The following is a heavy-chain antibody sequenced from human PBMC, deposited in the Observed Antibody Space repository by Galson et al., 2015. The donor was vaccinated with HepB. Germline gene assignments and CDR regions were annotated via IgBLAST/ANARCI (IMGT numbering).Heavy chain of an antibody. J-gene: IGHJ3*01. CDR2: ISGSGGST. D-gene: IGHD1-26*01. V-gene: IGHV3-23*01. CDR3: AKYRQGFRDAFDF. Sequence: SLRLSCAASGFTFSTYAMSWVRQAPGKGLEWVLGISGSGGSTYYADSVKGRFTISRDNSKNTQFLQMNSLRVEDTAIYYCAKYRQGFRDAFDFWGQGTMVTVSS. CDR1: GFTFSTYA.